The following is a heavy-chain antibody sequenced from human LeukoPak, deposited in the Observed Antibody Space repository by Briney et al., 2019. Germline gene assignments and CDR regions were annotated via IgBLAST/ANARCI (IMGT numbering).Heavy chain of an antibody. CDR1: GYILTDYY. D-gene: IGHD6-13*01. Sequence: GASVKVSCKASGYILTDYYMHWVRQAPGQGLEWMGWINPNSGDTNYAQKFQGRVTMTRDTSISTAYMELSSLRSEDTAVYYCARGLSSSWYATPYYYYYMDVWGKGTTVTISS. CDR2: INPNSGDT. J-gene: IGHJ6*03. CDR3: ARGLSSSWYATPYYYYYMDV. V-gene: IGHV1-2*02.